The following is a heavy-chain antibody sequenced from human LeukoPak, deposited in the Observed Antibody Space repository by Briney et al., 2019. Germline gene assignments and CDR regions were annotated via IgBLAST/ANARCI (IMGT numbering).Heavy chain of an antibody. CDR1: GFTFSSYA. CDR3: SKVRQQLLRCGFDR. V-gene: IGHV3-23*01. CDR2: ISGSGGST. Sequence: GGSLRLSCAASGFTFSSYAMSWVRQAPGKGLEWVSAISGSGGSTYYADSVKGRFTISRDNSKTTLYLQMNSLRAEDTAVYYCSKVRQQLLRCGFDRWGQGTLVTVSS. J-gene: IGHJ5*02. D-gene: IGHD6-13*01.